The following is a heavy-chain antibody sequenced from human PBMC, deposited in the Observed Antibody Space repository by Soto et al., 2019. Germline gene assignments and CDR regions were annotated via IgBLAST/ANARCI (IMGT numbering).Heavy chain of an antibody. CDR1: GFTFSSCA. V-gene: IGHV3-30-3*01. J-gene: IGHJ6*02. CDR3: ASSRYYYYGMDV. Sequence: RLSCAASGFTFSSCAMHWVRQAPGKGLEWVAVISYDGSNKYYADSVKGRFTISRDNSKNTLYLQMNSLRAEDTAVYYCASSRYYYYGMDVWGQETTVTVSS. CDR2: ISYDGSNK.